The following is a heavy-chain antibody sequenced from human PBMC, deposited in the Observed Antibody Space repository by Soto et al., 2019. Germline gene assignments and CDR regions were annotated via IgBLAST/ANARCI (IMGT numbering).Heavy chain of an antibody. CDR1: GFTCSNYA. V-gene: IGHV3-23*01. D-gene: IGHD2-15*01. CDR3: AKAGCSGGTCYLYYFDY. J-gene: IGHJ4*02. CDR2: ISGRGGNT. Sequence: EMQLLESGGGLVQPGGSLKLSCAASGFTCSNYAMSWVRQAPGKGLEWFSTISGRGGNTYYADSVKGRFTISRDNSRNTLYLQMDSLRVEDSAVYSCAKAGCSGGTCYLYYFDYWGKGALVTVSS.